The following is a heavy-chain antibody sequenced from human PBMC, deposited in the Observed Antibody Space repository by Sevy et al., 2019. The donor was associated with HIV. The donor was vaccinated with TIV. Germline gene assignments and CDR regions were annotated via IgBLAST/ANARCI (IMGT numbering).Heavy chain of an antibody. Sequence: GGSLRLSCTTSGFTFDDYAMSWFRQAPGKGLEWVAFITRNSFEAYGGTTHYAASVKGRFIISRDDSKSTAYLQMNSLKMEDTAVHYCARDLATADTPEYYSDSWGQGTLVTVSS. CDR2: ITRNSFEAYGGTT. J-gene: IGHJ4*02. D-gene: IGHD5-12*01. CDR1: GFTFDDYA. CDR3: ARDLATADTPEYYSDS. V-gene: IGHV3-49*03.